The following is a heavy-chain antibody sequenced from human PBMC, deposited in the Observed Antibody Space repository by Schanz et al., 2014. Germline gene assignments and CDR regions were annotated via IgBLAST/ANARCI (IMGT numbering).Heavy chain of an antibody. D-gene: IGHD3-10*01. Sequence: QVQLVESGGGVVQPGRSLRLSCAASGFTFSSYGMHWVRQAPGKGLEWVAAMSYDGSIKYYGDSVKGRFTISRDRFQNTLYLRMSSLRAEDTAVYYCARDNYYGSGSCAYWGQGTLVTVSS. J-gene: IGHJ4*02. CDR1: GFTFSSYG. V-gene: IGHV3-33*01. CDR3: ARDNYYGSGSCAY. CDR2: MSYDGSIK.